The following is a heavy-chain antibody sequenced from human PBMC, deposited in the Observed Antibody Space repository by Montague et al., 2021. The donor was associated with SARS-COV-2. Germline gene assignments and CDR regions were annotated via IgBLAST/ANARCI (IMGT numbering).Heavy chain of an antibody. Sequence: TLSLTCTVSGGSISSGGYCWSWIRQHPGKGPEWIGYIYYSGSTYYNPSLKSRVTISVDTSKNQFSLKPSSVTAADTAVYYCARVQGITMIVVVIGAFDIWGQGTMVTVSS. V-gene: IGHV4-31*03. CDR3: ARVQGITMIVVVIGAFDI. CDR2: IYYSGST. D-gene: IGHD3-22*01. J-gene: IGHJ3*02. CDR1: GGSISSGGYC.